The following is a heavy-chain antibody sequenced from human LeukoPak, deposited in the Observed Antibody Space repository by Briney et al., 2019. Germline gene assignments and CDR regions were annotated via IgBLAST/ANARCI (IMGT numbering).Heavy chain of an antibody. CDR3: ARDGEYSSSSLVRGGYYFDY. V-gene: IGHV1-46*01. CDR1: GYTFTSYY. CDR2: INPSGGST. J-gene: IGHJ4*02. D-gene: IGHD6-6*01. Sequence: ASVKVSCKASGYTFTSYYMHWVRQASGQGLEWMGIINPSGGSTSYAQKFQGRVTMTRDTSTSTVYMELSSLRSEDTAVYYCARDGEYSSSSLVRGGYYFDYWGQGTLVTVSS.